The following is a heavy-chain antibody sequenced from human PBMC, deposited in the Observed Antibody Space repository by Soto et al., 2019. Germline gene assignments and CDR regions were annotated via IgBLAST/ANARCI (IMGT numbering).Heavy chain of an antibody. J-gene: IGHJ4*02. V-gene: IGHV3-23*01. D-gene: IGHD1-1*01. CDR2: IGASGGDT. CDR1: GFTFSSYS. Sequence: GGSLRLSCAASGFTFSSYSMNWVRQPPGKGLQWVSAIGASGGDTYYADSVKGRFTISRDNSKNTLYLQVNGLRADDTAVYYCAKSLDNWNDGGYFDYLGRGTLVTVSS. CDR3: AKSLDNWNDGGYFDY.